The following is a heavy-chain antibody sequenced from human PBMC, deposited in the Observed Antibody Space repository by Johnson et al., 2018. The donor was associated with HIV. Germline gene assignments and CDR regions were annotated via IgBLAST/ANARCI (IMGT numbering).Heavy chain of an antibody. Sequence: VQLVESGGGLVKPGGSLRLSCATSGFTFSKAWRNWVRQAQGKGLGWVGRIKSKTDGGTTDYSAPVKDRFITSRDDSQNILYRQMDSLKTEDTAVYYCTADFADEKGPAFDILGQGAMVTVSS. D-gene: IGHD5-24*01. CDR3: TADFADEKGPAFDI. CDR1: GFTFSKAW. J-gene: IGHJ3*02. CDR2: IKSKTDGGTT. V-gene: IGHV3-15*01.